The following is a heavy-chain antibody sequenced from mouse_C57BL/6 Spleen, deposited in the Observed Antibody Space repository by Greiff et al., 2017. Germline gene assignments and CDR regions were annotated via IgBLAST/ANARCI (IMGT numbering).Heavy chain of an antibody. Sequence: VQLVESGAELARPGASVKLSCKASGYTFTSYGISWVKQRTGQGLEWIGEIYPRSGNTYYNEKFKGKATLTADKSSSTAYMELRSLTSEDSAVYFCARGYDYSYYYAMDYWGQGTSVTVSS. D-gene: IGHD2-4*01. J-gene: IGHJ4*01. CDR3: ARGYDYSYYYAMDY. CDR2: IYPRSGNT. CDR1: GYTFTSYG. V-gene: IGHV1-81*01.